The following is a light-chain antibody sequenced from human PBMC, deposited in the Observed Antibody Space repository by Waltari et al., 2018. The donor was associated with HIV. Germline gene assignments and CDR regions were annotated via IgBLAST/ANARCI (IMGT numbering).Light chain of an antibody. CDR1: SSDVGSYSL. CDR2: EVN. CDR3: CSYAGSSTLV. V-gene: IGLV2-23*02. Sequence: QSALTQPASVSGSPGQSITISCTGTSSDVGSYSLVSWSQQHPGKAPKLLIYEVNKRPAGVSKRVSGSKSGNTAFLTISGLQAEDGADVYCCSYAGSSTLVFGGGTKLTVL. J-gene: IGLJ3*02.